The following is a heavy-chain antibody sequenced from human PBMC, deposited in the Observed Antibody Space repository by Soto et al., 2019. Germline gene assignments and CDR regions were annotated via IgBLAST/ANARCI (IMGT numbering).Heavy chain of an antibody. CDR2: ISSSGSTI. CDR3: ARALPRGITIFGVDSGGPIDY. Sequence: GGSLRLSCAASGFTFSDYYMSWIRQAPGKGLEWVSYISSSGSTIYYADSVKGRFTISRDNAKNSLYLQMNSLRAEDTAVYYCARALPRGITIFGVDSGGPIDYWGQGTLVTVSS. J-gene: IGHJ4*02. V-gene: IGHV3-11*01. CDR1: GFTFSDYY. D-gene: IGHD3-3*01.